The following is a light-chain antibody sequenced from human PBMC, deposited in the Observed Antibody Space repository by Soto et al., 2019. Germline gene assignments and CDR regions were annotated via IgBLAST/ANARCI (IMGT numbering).Light chain of an antibody. CDR2: AAS. Sequence: EVVLTQSPGTLSLSPGERATLSCRASQIVTINSLAWYQQKPGQPPRLLIYAASTRASAIPDRFSGSGSETDFTLTINRLQPEDFALYFCQQYGDSPFTFGPGTRVDLK. CDR1: QIVTINS. CDR3: QQYGDSPFT. V-gene: IGKV3-20*01. J-gene: IGKJ3*01.